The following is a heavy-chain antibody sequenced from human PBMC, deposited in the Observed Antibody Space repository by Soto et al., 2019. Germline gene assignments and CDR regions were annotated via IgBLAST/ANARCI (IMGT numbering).Heavy chain of an antibody. CDR2: ISYDGSNK. CDR1: GFTFSSYA. V-gene: IGHV3-30-3*01. J-gene: IGHJ3*02. D-gene: IGHD6-19*01. Sequence: GGSLRLSCAASGFTFSSYAMHWVRQAPGKGLEWVAVISYDGSNKYYADSVKGRFTISRDNSKNTLYLQMNSLRAEDTAVYYCARDILPVAGHVRRSSDAFDIWGQGKMVTVSS. CDR3: ARDILPVAGHVRRSSDAFDI.